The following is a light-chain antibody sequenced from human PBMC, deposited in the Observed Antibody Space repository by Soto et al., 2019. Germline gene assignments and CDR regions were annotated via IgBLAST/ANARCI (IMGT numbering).Light chain of an antibody. CDR2: GNS. CDR1: SSHIGAGYD. V-gene: IGLV1-40*01. CDR3: QSYDSSLSGYVV. J-gene: IGLJ2*01. Sequence: QSVLTQPPSVSGAPGQRVTISCTGSSSHIGAGYDVHWYQQLPGTAPKLLIYGNSNRPSGVPDRFSGSKSGTSASLAITGLQAEDEADYSCQSYDSSLSGYVVFGGGTQLTVL.